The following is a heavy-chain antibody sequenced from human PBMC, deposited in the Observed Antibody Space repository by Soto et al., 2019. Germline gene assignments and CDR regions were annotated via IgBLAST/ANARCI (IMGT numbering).Heavy chain of an antibody. Sequence: GASVKVSCKASGGTFNSYAISWVRQAPGQGLEWMGGIIPIFGTADYAQKFQGRVTITAVESTSTAYMELSSLRSEDTAVYYCARHYDSGGYYYRGLDYWGQGTLVTVSS. CDR3: ARHYDSGGYYYRGLDY. CDR1: GGTFNSYA. J-gene: IGHJ4*02. CDR2: IIPIFGTA. V-gene: IGHV1-69*13. D-gene: IGHD3-22*01.